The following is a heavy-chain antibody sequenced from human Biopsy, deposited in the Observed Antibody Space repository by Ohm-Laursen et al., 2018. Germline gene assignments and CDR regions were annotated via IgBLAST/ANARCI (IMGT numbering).Heavy chain of an antibody. V-gene: IGHV4-4*07. D-gene: IGHD3-22*01. CDR1: GGSIDFKY. Sequence: SQTLSLTCSVSGGSIDFKYWTWIRQSADKGLEWIGRITPTGVTHYNPSLESRVTMSLDTPKKLFSLKLSSVTAADTAMYYCARELMEYYDSSGYFDHWGQGSLVTVSS. J-gene: IGHJ4*02. CDR2: ITPTGVT. CDR3: ARELMEYYDSSGYFDH.